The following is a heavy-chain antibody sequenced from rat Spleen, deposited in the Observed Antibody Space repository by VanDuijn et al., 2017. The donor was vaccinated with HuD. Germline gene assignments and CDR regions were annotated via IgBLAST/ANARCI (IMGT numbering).Heavy chain of an antibody. D-gene: IGHD3-4*01. CDR2: ISYDGSST. J-gene: IGHJ2*01. CDR3: TTNPY. V-gene: IGHV5-20*01. CDR1: GYTFSDYG. Sequence: EVQLVESGGGLVQPGRSMKLSCAAAGYTFSDYGMVWVHQAPTKGLEWVAYISYDGSSTYYRDSVKGRFTISRDNARNTLYLQMDSLRSEDTATYYCTTNPYWGQGVMVTVSS.